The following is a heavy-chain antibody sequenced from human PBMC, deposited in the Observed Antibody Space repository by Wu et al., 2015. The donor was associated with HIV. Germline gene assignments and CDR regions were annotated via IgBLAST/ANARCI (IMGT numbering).Heavy chain of an antibody. D-gene: IGHD3-10*01. Sequence: QVQLVQSGAEVKKPGSSVKVSCTASGGTFSSSAISWVRQAPGQGLEWMGRIIPLFRTTNYAQEFQGRVTITADESTSTAFMELSSLRSEDTAVYYCARGPYSYGSGSYYLDYWGQGTLVTVSS. CDR3: ARGPYSYGSGSYYLDY. CDR2: IIPLFRTT. CDR1: GGTFSSSA. J-gene: IGHJ4*02. V-gene: IGHV1-69*13.